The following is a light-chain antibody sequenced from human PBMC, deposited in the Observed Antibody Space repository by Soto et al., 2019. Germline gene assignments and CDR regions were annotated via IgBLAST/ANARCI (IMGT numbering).Light chain of an antibody. CDR1: QSVGSN. J-gene: IGKJ2*01. V-gene: IGKV3-15*01. CDR2: GAS. CDR3: QQYTNWPYT. Sequence: EIVMTQSPATLSVSPGERASLSCRASQSVGSNLAWYQQTAGQAPRILIYGASTRATGIPARFSGSGSGTNFTLSISSLQSEDFAVYSCQQYTNWPYTFGQGTKLEIK.